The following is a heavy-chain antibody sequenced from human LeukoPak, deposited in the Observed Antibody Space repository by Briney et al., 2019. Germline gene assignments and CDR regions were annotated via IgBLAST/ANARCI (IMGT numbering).Heavy chain of an antibody. CDR2: ISYDGSNK. J-gene: IGHJ3*02. CDR3: ARVGQQLVLIPGNDAFDI. CDR1: GFTFSSYA. D-gene: IGHD6-13*01. Sequence: GGSLRLSCAASGFTFSSYAMHWVRQAPGKGLEWVAVISYDGSNKYYADSVKGRFTISRDNSKNTLYLQMNSLRAEDTAVYYCARVGQQLVLIPGNDAFDIWGQGTMVTVSS. V-gene: IGHV3-30*01.